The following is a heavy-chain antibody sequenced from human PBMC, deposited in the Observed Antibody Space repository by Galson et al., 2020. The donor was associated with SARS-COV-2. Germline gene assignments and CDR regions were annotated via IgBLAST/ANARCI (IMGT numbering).Heavy chain of an antibody. J-gene: IGHJ5*02. CDR2: ISWNSDNI. Sequence: GGSLRLSCAASGFTFDDYAMHWVRKAPGKGLEWVSGISWNSDNIGYADSVKGRFTISRDNANNSLYLQMNSLRAEDTAFYYCAKGPYGDYVSNWFDPWGQGTLVTVAS. V-gene: IGHV3-9*01. CDR1: GFTFDDYA. CDR3: AKGPYGDYVSNWFDP. D-gene: IGHD4-17*01.